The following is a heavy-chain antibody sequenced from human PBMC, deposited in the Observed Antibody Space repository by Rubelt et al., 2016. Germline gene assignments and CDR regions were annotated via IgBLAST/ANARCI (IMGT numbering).Heavy chain of an antibody. CDR2: INHSGST. V-gene: IGHV4-34*01. J-gene: IGHJ4*02. CDR3: ARGGPVLPVRGYSYGRGTIDY. D-gene: IGHD5-18*01. CDR1: GGSFSGYY. Sequence: QVQLQQWGAGLLKPSETLSLTCAVYGGSFSGYYWSWIRQPPGKGLEWIGEINHSGSTNYNPSLKSRVTISVDTSKNQFSLKLSSVTAADTAVYYCARGGPVLPVRGYSYGRGTIDYWGQGTLVTVSS.